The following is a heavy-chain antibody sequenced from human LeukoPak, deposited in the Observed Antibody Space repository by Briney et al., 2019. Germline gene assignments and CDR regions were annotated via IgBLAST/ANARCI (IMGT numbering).Heavy chain of an antibody. D-gene: IGHD5-18*01. CDR3: ARGGYSYGHDPFDY. Sequence: PGRSLRLSCAASGFTFSSYAMHWVRQAPGKGLEWVAVISYDGSNKYYADSVKGRFTISRDNSKNTLYLQMNSLRAEDTAVYYCARGGYSYGHDPFDYWGQGTLVTVSS. CDR2: ISYDGSNK. V-gene: IGHV3-30*04. CDR1: GFTFSSYA. J-gene: IGHJ4*02.